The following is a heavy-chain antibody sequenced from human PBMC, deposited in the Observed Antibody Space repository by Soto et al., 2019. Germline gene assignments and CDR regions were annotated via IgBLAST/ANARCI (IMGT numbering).Heavy chain of an antibody. D-gene: IGHD2-21*02. CDR3: ARSIVTAPFFDI. CDR1: GGSVSSGSYY. CDR2: IYYSGST. J-gene: IGHJ3*02. V-gene: IGHV4-61*01. Sequence: QVQLQESGPGLVKPSETLSLTCTVSGGSVSSGSYYWSWIRQPPGKGLEWIGYIYYSGSTNYNPSLTSRVTISVDTSKNQFSLKLSSVTAADTAVYYCARSIVTAPFFDIWGQGTMVTVSS.